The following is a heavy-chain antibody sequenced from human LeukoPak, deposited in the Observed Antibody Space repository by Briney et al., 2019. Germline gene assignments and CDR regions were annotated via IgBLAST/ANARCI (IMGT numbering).Heavy chain of an antibody. J-gene: IGHJ4*02. Sequence: GGSLRLSCAASGFTFSRYAMTWVRRAPGKGLEWVSTIGDSGDKSYYPDSVKGRFTISRDLSKDTLFLEMHNLRAEDTAVYYCAKGRALWTYDFDSWGQGSLVTVSS. V-gene: IGHV3-23*01. CDR1: GFTFSRYA. D-gene: IGHD3/OR15-3a*01. CDR3: AKGRALWTYDFDS. CDR2: IGDSGDKS.